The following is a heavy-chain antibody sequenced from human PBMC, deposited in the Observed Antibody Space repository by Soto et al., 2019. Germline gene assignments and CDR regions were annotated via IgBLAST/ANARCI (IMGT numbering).Heavy chain of an antibody. CDR1: GYSFTSYW. Sequence: GESLKISCKGSGYSFTSYWIGWVRQMPGKGLEWMGIIYPGDSDTRYSPSFQGQVTISADKSISTAYLQWSSLKASDTAMYYCARHGYYDSSGYYYYYYGMDVWGQGTTVTLSS. V-gene: IGHV5-51*01. J-gene: IGHJ6*02. D-gene: IGHD3-22*01. CDR3: ARHGYYDSSGYYYYYYGMDV. CDR2: IYPGDSDT.